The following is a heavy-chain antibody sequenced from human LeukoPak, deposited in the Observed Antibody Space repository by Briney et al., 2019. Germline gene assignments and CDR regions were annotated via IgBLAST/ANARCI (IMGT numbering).Heavy chain of an antibody. CDR1: GYTFTSYG. CDR2: ISAYNGNT. CDR3: ARARSSGWYGGGWYYFDY. Sequence: GASVKVSCKASGYTFTSYGISWVRQAPGQGLEWMGWISAYNGNTNYAQELQGRVTMTTDTSTSTAYMELRSLRSDDTAVYYCARARSSGWYGGGWYYFDYWGQGTLVTVSS. J-gene: IGHJ4*02. V-gene: IGHV1-18*01. D-gene: IGHD6-19*01.